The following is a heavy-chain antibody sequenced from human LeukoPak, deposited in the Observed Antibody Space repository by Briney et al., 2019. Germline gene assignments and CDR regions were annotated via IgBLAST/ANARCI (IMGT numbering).Heavy chain of an antibody. Sequence: LETLSLTCTVSGGSISSYYWSWIRQPPGKGLEWIGYIYYSGSTSYNPSLKSRVTISVDTSKNQFSLKLSSVTAADTAVYYCARLGTYYDFWSGYYTPNWFDPWGQGTLVTVSS. CDR2: IYYSGST. D-gene: IGHD3-3*01. CDR1: GGSISSYY. CDR3: ARLGTYYDFWSGYYTPNWFDP. J-gene: IGHJ5*02. V-gene: IGHV4-59*01.